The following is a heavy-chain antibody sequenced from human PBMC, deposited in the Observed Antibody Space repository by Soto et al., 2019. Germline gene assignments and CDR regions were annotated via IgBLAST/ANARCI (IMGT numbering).Heavy chain of an antibody. CDR1: GGTISSYA. Sequence: QVQLVQSGAEVKKPGSSVKVSCKASGGTISSYAISGVRQAPGQGLEWMGGIIPIFGTANYAQKFQGRVTITADESTSTSYMELSSLRSEDTAVYYCARPQHGSFHYYYYYGMDVWGQGTTVTVSS. V-gene: IGHV1-69*01. J-gene: IGHJ6*02. D-gene: IGHD1-26*01. CDR2: IIPIFGTA. CDR3: ARPQHGSFHYYYYYGMDV.